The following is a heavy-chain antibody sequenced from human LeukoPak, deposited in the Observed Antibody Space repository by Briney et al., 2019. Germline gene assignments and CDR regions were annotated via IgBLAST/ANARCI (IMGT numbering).Heavy chain of an antibody. D-gene: IGHD6-6*01. J-gene: IGHJ6*03. CDR2: INPSGGST. V-gene: IGHV1-46*01. CDR3: ARVAFIAARLPYYYYMDV. CDR1: GYNFISYY. Sequence: ASVKVSCKASGYNFISYYMHWVRQAPGQGLEWMGIINPSGGSTSYAQKFQGRVTITTDESTSTAYMELSSLRSEDTAVYYCARVAFIAARLPYYYYMDVWGKGATVTVSS.